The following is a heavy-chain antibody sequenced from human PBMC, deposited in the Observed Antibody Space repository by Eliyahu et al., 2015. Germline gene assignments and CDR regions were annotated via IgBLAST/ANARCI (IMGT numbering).Heavy chain of an antibody. CDR3: ASGPIYSGSYQY. CDR2: ISSSSSYI. CDR1: GFTFSSYS. Sequence: EVQLVESGGGLVKPGGSLRLSCAASGFTFSSYSMNWVRQAPGKGLEWVSSISSSSSYIYYADSVKGRFTISRDNAKNSLYLQMNSLRAEDTAVYYCASGPIYSGSYQYWGQGTLVTVSS. V-gene: IGHV3-21*01. J-gene: IGHJ4*02. D-gene: IGHD1-26*01.